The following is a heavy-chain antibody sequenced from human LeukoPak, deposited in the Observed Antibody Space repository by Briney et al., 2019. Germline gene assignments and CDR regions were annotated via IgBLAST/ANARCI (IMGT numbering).Heavy chain of an antibody. V-gene: IGHV3-7*01. CDR3: AGCISKNCDDAIDI. J-gene: IGHJ3*02. CDR2: IKQDGSEK. Sequence: GGSLRLSCVASGFTFSNYWMSWVRQAPGKGLEWVANIKQDGSEKFYVDSVKGRFTISRDNADNLLYLQITSLRAEDTAVYYCAGCISKNCDDAIDIWGHGTMVSVSS. D-gene: IGHD2-2*01. CDR1: GFTFSNYW.